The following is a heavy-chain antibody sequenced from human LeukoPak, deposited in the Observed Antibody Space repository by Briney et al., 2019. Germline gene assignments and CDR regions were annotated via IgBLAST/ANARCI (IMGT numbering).Heavy chain of an antibody. V-gene: IGHV1-69*04. CDR3: ARVSVTTPYYYGMDV. Sequence: GASVKVSCKASGGTVSSYAISWVRQAPGQGLEWMGRIIPIFGIANYAQKFQGRVTITADKSTSTAYMELSSLRSEDTAVYYCARVSVTTPYYYGMDVWGQGTTVTVSS. J-gene: IGHJ6*02. D-gene: IGHD4-17*01. CDR2: IIPIFGIA. CDR1: GGTVSSYA.